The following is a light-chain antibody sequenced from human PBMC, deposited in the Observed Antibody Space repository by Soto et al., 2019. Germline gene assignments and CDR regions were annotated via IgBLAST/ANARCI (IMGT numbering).Light chain of an antibody. CDR1: QTSTTS. V-gene: IGKV1-5*03. Sequence: DIQMTQSPSTLSASVGDRVTITCRASQTSTTSLAWYQQKPGKAPKLLIYKASSLESGVPSRFSGSGSGTEFTLTISSLQPDDFATYYCQQYDSYSLRTFGQGTRVEI. J-gene: IGKJ1*01. CDR2: KAS. CDR3: QQYDSYSLRT.